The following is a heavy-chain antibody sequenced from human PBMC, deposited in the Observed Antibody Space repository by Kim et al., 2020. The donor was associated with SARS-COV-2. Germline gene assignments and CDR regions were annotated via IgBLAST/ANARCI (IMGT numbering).Heavy chain of an antibody. CDR1: GLTFRKYA. J-gene: IGHJ3*01. V-gene: IGHV3-23*01. D-gene: IGHD4-17*01. CDR2: ISGSGYNT. Sequence: GGSLRLSCGASGLTFRKYAMAWVRQAPGKGLEWVSGISGSGYNTYYTDSVKGRFTISRDSSENILYLQMSRLRAEDTAVYYCAKYYGDYIYDPFDLWR. CDR3: AKYYGDYIYDPFDL.